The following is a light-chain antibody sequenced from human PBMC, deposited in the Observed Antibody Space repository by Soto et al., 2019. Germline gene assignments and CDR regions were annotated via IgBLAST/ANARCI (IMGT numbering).Light chain of an antibody. J-gene: IGLJ1*01. CDR2: DDD. CDR3: GSCDSSLSDYV. Sequence: QSVMTQPPSVSAAPGQRGTISCSGSSSNIGGNSVSWYQQLPGTAHKLLIYDDDKRPSGIPDRFSGSKSGTSATLGITGFQTGDEADYYCGSCDSSLSDYVFGTGTKLTVL. CDR1: SSNIGGNS. V-gene: IGLV1-51*01.